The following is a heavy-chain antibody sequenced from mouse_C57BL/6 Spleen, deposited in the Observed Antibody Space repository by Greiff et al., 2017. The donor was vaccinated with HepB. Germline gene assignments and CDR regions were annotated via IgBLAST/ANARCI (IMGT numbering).Heavy chain of an antibody. CDR2: IYPGDGDT. CDR1: GYAFSSYW. Sequence: VQLQQSGAELVKPGASVKISCKASGYAFSSYWMNWVKQRPGKGLEWIGQIYPGDGDTNYNGEFKGKATLTADKSSSTAYMQLSSLTSEDSAVYFCARSPDYYGEDYWGQGTTLTVSS. V-gene: IGHV1-80*01. CDR3: ARSPDYYGEDY. J-gene: IGHJ2*01. D-gene: IGHD1-2*01.